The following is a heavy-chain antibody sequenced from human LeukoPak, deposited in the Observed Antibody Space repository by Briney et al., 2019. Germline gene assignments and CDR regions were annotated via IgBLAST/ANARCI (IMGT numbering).Heavy chain of an antibody. D-gene: IGHD3-22*01. CDR1: GYTFTSNY. J-gene: IGHJ4*02. Sequence: ASVKVSCKASGYTFTSNYMHWVRQAPGQGLEWMGIINPSGGSTSYAQKFQGRVTMTRDTSTSTVYMELSSLRSEDTAVYYCARELPDVYYDSSGLPDYWGQGTLVTVSS. CDR2: INPSGGST. CDR3: ARELPDVYYDSSGLPDY. V-gene: IGHV1-46*01.